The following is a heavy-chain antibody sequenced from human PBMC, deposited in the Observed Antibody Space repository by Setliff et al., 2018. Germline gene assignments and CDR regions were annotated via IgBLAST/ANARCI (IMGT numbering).Heavy chain of an antibody. J-gene: IGHJ3*02. Sequence: SVKVSCKASGGSFRTSSISWVRQAPGQGLEWMGGIIPILNKPNYAQSFQGRVAITADKSTTTSYMELSGLRSGDTALYFCATDLKFTRFCFGSNCYSGAFEMWGQGTMVTVSS. CDR1: GGSFRTSS. D-gene: IGHD2-21*02. CDR2: IIPILNKP. CDR3: ATDLKFTRFCFGSNCYSGAFEM. V-gene: IGHV1-69*10.